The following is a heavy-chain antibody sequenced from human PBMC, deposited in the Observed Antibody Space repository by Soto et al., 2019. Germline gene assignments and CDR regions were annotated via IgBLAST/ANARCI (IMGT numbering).Heavy chain of an antibody. CDR1: GGTFSSYT. Sequence: QVQLVQSGAEVKKPGSSVNVSCKASGGTFSSYTISWVRQAPGQGLEWMGRIIPILGIANYAQKFQGRVTITADKSTSTAYMELSSLRSEDTAVYYCARDGMITFGGVIPKGDYWGQGTLVTVSS. J-gene: IGHJ4*02. D-gene: IGHD3-16*02. CDR2: IIPILGIA. CDR3: ARDGMITFGGVIPKGDY. V-gene: IGHV1-69*08.